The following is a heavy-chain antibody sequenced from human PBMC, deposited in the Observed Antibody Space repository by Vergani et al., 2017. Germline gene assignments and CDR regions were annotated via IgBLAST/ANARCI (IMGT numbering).Heavy chain of an antibody. CDR1: GGSMSGYY. CDR2: MYYSGST. Sequence: QLQLQESGPGLVKPSETLSLTCTVSGGSMSGYYWSWIRQPPGKELEWIGYMYYSGSTNYNPSLETRVTISGDTSKNQFSLKPNAVTASDTAVYYCGRVADFYGLGSRLLDLWGQGILVTVSS. CDR3: GRVADFYGLGSRLLDL. D-gene: IGHD3-10*01. J-gene: IGHJ5*02. V-gene: IGHV4-59*01.